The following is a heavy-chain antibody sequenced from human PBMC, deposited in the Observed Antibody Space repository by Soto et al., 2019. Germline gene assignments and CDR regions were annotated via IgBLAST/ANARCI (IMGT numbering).Heavy chain of an antibody. J-gene: IGHJ6*02. CDR1: GYSFTSYW. CDR2: IYPGDSDT. D-gene: IGHD1-26*01. V-gene: IGHV5-51*01. Sequence: GDSLKISCKGSGYSFTSYWIGWVRQMPGKGLEWMGIIYPGDSDTRYSPSFQGQVTISADKSISTAYLQWSSLKAPDTAMYYCARPSPGMRDGMDVWGQGTTVTVSS. CDR3: ARPSPGMRDGMDV.